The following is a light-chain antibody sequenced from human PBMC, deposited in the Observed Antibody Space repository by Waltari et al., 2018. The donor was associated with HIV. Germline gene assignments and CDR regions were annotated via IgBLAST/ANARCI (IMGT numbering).Light chain of an antibody. V-gene: IGLV4-69*01. CDR2: VNSHGSH. CDR3: QTWGTGIKV. J-gene: IGLJ3*02. CDR1: SGHSSYA. Sequence: QLVLTQPPSASASLGASVKLTCTLSSGHSSYAIAGHQQQPDKGPRYLMRVNSHGSHLRGDAIPDRFSGSSSGAERYLTSPSLQSEDEADYYCQTWGTGIKVFGGGTKLTVL.